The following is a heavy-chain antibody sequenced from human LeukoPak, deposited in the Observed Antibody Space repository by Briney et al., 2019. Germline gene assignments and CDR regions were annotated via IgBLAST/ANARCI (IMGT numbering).Heavy chain of an antibody. CDR3: AKRGSYYYYGMDV. V-gene: IGHV3-30*18. CDR2: ISYDGSIK. CDR1: GFTFSSYG. J-gene: IGHJ6*02. Sequence: GGSLRLSCAASGFTFSSYGMHWVRQTPGKGLEWVAIISYDGSIKYYADSVKGRFTISRDNSKNTLYLQMNSLRAEDTAVYYCAKRGSYYYYGMDVWGQGTTVTVSS. D-gene: IGHD1-26*01.